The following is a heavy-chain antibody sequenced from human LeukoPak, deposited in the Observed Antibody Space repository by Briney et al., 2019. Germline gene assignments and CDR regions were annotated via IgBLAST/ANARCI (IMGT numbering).Heavy chain of an antibody. CDR3: ARYLEAAGYFDY. CDR1: GYTFTSYY. CDR2: INPSGGST. J-gene: IGHJ4*02. Sequence: GASVKVSCKASGYTFTSYYMHWVRQAPGQGLEWMGIINPSGGSTSHAQKFQGRVTMTRDMSTSTVYMELSSLRSEDTAVYYCARYLEAAGYFDYWGQGTLVTVSS. V-gene: IGHV1-46*01. D-gene: IGHD6-13*01.